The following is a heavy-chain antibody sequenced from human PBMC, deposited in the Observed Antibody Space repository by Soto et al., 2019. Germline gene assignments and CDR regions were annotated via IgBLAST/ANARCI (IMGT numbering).Heavy chain of an antibody. Sequence: SETLSLTCTVSGGSISSYYWSWIRQPPGKGLEWIGYIYYSGSTNYNPSLKSRVTISVDTSKNQFSLKLSSVTAADTAVYYCARAVGANTDFDYWGQGTLVTVSS. CDR2: IYYSGST. D-gene: IGHD1-26*01. J-gene: IGHJ4*02. CDR3: ARAVGANTDFDY. CDR1: GGSISSYY. V-gene: IGHV4-59*01.